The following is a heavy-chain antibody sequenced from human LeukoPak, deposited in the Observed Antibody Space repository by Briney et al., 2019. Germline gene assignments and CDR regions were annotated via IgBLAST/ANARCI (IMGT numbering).Heavy chain of an antibody. CDR2: IYYSGST. V-gene: IGHV4-59*01. Sequence: KPSETLSLTCTVSGASMSSYYWSWIRQPPGKGLEWIGYIYYSGSTNYNPSLKSRVTISVDTSKNQFTLKLSSVTAADTAVYYCARGRYGWLPFDYWGQGTLVTVSS. D-gene: IGHD3-16*01. CDR3: ARGRYGWLPFDY. J-gene: IGHJ4*02. CDR1: GASMSSYY.